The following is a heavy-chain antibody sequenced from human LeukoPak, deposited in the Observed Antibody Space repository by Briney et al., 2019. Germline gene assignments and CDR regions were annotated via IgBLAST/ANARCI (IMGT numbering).Heavy chain of an antibody. V-gene: IGHV3-33*01. CDR1: GFSFSTYG. CDR3: ARVTEAPYYFDY. J-gene: IGHJ4*02. CDR2: IWFDGSNK. Sequence: GGSLRLSCEASGFSFSTYGMHWVRQAPGKGLEWVALIWFDGSNKHYADSVKGRFTISRDNAKNSLYLQMNSLRAEDTAVYYCARVTEAPYYFDYWGQGTLVTVSS.